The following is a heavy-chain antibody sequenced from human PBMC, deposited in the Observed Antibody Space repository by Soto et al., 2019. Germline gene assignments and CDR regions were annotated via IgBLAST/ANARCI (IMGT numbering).Heavy chain of an antibody. Sequence: QVQLVQSGAEVKKPGSSVKVSCKASGGTFSSYAISWVRQAPGQGLEWMGGIIPIFGTANYAQKFQGRVTITADKSTSTAYVELSSPRSEDTAVYYCARGAPRSAATYNWFDPWGQGTLVTVSS. J-gene: IGHJ5*02. CDR2: IIPIFGTA. CDR1: GGTFSSYA. V-gene: IGHV1-69*06. CDR3: ARGAPRSAATYNWFDP. D-gene: IGHD2-15*01.